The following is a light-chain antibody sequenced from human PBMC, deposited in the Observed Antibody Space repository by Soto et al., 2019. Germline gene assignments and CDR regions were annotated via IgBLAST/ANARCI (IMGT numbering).Light chain of an antibody. CDR3: AAWDDSLSVGV. CDR2: SNN. J-gene: IGLJ3*02. CDR1: SSNIGSNY. Sequence: QSVLTQPPSASGTPGQRVTISCSGSSSNIGSNYVYWYQQLPGTAPKLLIYSNNQRPSGVPDRFSGSKSGTSASLAISGLRSEDEAEYYCAAWDDSLSVGVFGGGTKLTVL. V-gene: IGLV1-47*02.